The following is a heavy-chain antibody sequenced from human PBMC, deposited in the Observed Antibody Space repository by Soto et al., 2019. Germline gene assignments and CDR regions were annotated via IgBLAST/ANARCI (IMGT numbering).Heavy chain of an antibody. CDR1: GFSFSTST. CDR3: VCDDNRRY. J-gene: IGHJ4*02. Sequence: EVQLVESGGGLVKPGGSLRLSCAASGFSFSTSTMNWVRQAPGKGLEFVSSIGRTGIDRYYIDSVKGRFTISKDNAQNSLYLQMNSLRAEDTALYYCVCDDNRRYWGQATLVTVSS. D-gene: IGHD1-1*01. V-gene: IGHV3-21*01. CDR2: IGRTGIDR.